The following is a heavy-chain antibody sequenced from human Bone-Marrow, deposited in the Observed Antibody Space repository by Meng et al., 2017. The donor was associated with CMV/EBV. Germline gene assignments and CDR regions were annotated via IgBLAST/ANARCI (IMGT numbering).Heavy chain of an antibody. V-gene: IGHV1-2*02. J-gene: IGHJ1*01. D-gene: IGHD2-2*01. Sequence: ASVKVSCKASGYTFTGYYMHWVRQAPGQGLEWMGWINPNSGGTNYAQKFQGRVTMTRDTSISTAYMELSRLRSDDTAVYYCARGSGGMGYCSSTSCYHHWGQGTLVTVSS. CDR2: INPNSGGT. CDR3: ARGSGGMGYCSSTSCYHH. CDR1: GYTFTGYY.